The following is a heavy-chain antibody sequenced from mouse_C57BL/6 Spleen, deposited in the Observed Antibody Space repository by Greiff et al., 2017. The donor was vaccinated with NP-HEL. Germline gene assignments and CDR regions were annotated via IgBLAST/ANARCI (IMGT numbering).Heavy chain of an antibody. D-gene: IGHD1-1*01. Sequence: EVQVVESGGGLVKPGGSLKLSCAASGFTFSSYAMSWVRQTPEKRLEWVATISDGGSYTYYPDNVKGRFTISRDNAKNNLYLQMSHLKSEDTAMYYCASGDTTGFDYWGQGTTLTVSS. CDR2: ISDGGSYT. V-gene: IGHV5-4*01. CDR1: GFTFSSYA. J-gene: IGHJ2*01. CDR3: ASGDTTGFDY.